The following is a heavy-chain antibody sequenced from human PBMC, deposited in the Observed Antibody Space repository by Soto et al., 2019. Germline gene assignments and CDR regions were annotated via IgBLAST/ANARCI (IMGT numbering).Heavy chain of an antibody. D-gene: IGHD3-9*01. Sequence: GASVKVSCKASGYTFTSYGISWVRQAPGQGLEWMGWISAYNGNTNYAQKLQGRVTMTTDTSTSTAYMELRSLRSDDTAVYYCARAGFGIGMYYDILTGYYRGYYFDYWGQGTLVTVSS. CDR3: ARAGFGIGMYYDILTGYYRGYYFDY. CDR2: ISAYNGNT. CDR1: GYTFTSYG. V-gene: IGHV1-18*01. J-gene: IGHJ4*02.